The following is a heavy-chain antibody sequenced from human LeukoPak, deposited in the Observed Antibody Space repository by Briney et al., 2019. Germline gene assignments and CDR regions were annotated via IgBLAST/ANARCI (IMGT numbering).Heavy chain of an antibody. CDR3: ARETNDYGDNFDY. V-gene: IGHV3-33*01. Sequence: GRSLRLSCAASGLTFSNYGMHWVRQAPGKGLEWMAVIWYDGSNKYYADSVKGRFTISRDNSKNTLYLQMNSLRAEDTAVYYCARETNDYGDNFDYWGQGTLVTVSS. CDR2: IWYDGSNK. CDR1: GLTFSNYG. J-gene: IGHJ4*02. D-gene: IGHD4-17*01.